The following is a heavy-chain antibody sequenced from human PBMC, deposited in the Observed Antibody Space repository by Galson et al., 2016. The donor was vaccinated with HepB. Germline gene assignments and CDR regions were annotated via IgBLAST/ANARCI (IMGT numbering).Heavy chain of an antibody. Sequence: SLRLSCAASGFTFSSYSMNWVRQAPGKGLEWVSYISSSSSIYYADSVKGRFTIFRDNVKNSLYLQMNSLRDEDKAAYYCAGDGGQQLVRWERLRKVYYYYAMDVWGQGTTVTVS. CDR3: AGDGGQQLVRWERLRKVYYYYAMDV. CDR2: ISSSSSI. J-gene: IGHJ6*02. CDR1: GFTFSSYS. D-gene: IGHD6-13*01. V-gene: IGHV3-48*02.